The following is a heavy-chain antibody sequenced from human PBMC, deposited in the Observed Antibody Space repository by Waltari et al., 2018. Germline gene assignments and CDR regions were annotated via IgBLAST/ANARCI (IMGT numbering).Heavy chain of an antibody. CDR1: GYPSSSYG. J-gene: IGHJ4*02. CDR2: IGAYNGNT. D-gene: IGHD2-2*01. Sequence: QVRLVQSAAEVKKLGASVKVSCKASGYPSSSYGISWVRQDPGKGLEWMRWIGAYNGNTDYAQKFRGRVTLTTDRSTNTAYMELRSLRSDYTAFYYCASSSFCSSTTCYLGYWGQGTLVTVSS. V-gene: IGHV1-18*01. CDR3: ASSSFCSSTTCYLGY.